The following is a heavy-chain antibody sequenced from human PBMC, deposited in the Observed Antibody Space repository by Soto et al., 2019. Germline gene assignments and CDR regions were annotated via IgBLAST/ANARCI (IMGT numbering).Heavy chain of an antibody. CDR2: ISYDGSNK. V-gene: IGHV3-30*18. CDR3: AKGAYSGSDLDY. J-gene: IGHJ4*02. D-gene: IGHD1-26*01. CDR1: GFTFSSYG. Sequence: QVQLVESGGGVVQPGRSLRLSCAASGFTFSSYGMHWVRQAPGKGLEWVTIISYDGSNKYYADSVKGRFTISRDNSKNTRDLQMNSLRAEDTAVYYCAKGAYSGSDLDYWGQGTLVTVSS.